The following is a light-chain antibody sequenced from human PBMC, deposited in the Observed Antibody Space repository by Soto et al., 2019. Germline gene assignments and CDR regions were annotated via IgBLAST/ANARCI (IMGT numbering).Light chain of an antibody. CDR1: QSVSSSY. J-gene: IGKJ4*01. CDR2: GAS. CDR3: QDYDSSPLT. Sequence: EIVLTQSPGTLSLSPGERATLSCRASQSVSSSYLAWYQQKPGQAPRLLIYGASSRATGIPDRFSGSGSGTDFTLTISRLEPEDFAVYYCQDYDSSPLTFAGGTKVDI. V-gene: IGKV3-20*01.